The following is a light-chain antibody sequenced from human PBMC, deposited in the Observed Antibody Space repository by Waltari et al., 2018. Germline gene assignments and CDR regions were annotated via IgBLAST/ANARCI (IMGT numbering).Light chain of an antibody. Sequence: QSALTQPASVSGSPGQSITISCTGSNSNVGGNNYVSWYQQHPGKAPKRMIYDVSQRPSGVSDRFACSKSGNTASLTISGLQAEDDADYYCCSYLGRSVVFGGGTKLTVL. CDR1: NSNVGGNNY. CDR2: DVS. V-gene: IGLV2-23*02. CDR3: CSYLGRSVV. J-gene: IGLJ2*01.